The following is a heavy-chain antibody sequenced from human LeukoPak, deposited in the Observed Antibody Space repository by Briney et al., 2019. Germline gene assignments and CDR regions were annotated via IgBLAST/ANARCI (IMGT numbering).Heavy chain of an antibody. J-gene: IGHJ5*02. Sequence: ASVKVSCKASGYTFTGYYMHWVRQAPGQGLEWMGWINPNSGGTKSAQKFQGRVTITRNTSISTAYMELSSLRSEDTAVYYCARVSTRIFGVPKGYNWFDPWGQGTLVTVSS. D-gene: IGHD3-3*02. CDR3: ARVSTRIFGVPKGYNWFDP. V-gene: IGHV1-2*02. CDR1: GYTFTGYY. CDR2: INPNSGGT.